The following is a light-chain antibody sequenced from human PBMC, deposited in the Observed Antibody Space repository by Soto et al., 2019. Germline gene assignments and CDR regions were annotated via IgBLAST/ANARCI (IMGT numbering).Light chain of an antibody. Sequence: DIVMTQSPDSLAVSLGERATINCKPSQSVLYNSNNKHYLAWYQHKPGQPPRLLIYWASTRESGVPYRFSGSVSGKDFTLTLSRLQPEDVAVYYCQQYYSTPLTFGGGTKVEIK. J-gene: IGKJ4*01. V-gene: IGKV4-1*01. CDR1: QSVLYNSNNKHY. CDR3: QQYYSTPLT. CDR2: WAS.